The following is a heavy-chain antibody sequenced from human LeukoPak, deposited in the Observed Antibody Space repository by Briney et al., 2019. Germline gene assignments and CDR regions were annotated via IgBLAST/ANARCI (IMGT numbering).Heavy chain of an antibody. J-gene: IGHJ4*02. CDR1: GFTFSSYA. CDR2: ISYDGSNK. Sequence: GSLRLSCAASGFTFSSYAMHWVRQAPGKGLEWVAVISYDGSNKYYADSVKGRSTIFRDNAKNTLYLQMNSLRAEDTAVYYCVRDLGGRSGHWGQGTLVTVSS. CDR3: VRDLGGRSGH. V-gene: IGHV3-30-3*01. D-gene: IGHD1-26*01.